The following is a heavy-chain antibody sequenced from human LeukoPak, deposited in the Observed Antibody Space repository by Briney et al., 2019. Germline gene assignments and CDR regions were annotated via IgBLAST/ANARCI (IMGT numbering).Heavy chain of an antibody. J-gene: IGHJ3*02. CDR2: IYYSRSN. D-gene: IGHD6-19*01. CDR3: ATGDSSGWYRDAFDI. CDR1: GXSISSGDHY. V-gene: IGHV4-30-4*02. Sequence: SETLSLTCTVSGXSISSGDHYWSWVRQSPGKDLDWNAYIYYSRSNYYNPSLKSGVTISIDKTKNQFSLKLRSVTAVDTAVYYYATGDSSGWYRDAFDIWGQGTMVTVSS.